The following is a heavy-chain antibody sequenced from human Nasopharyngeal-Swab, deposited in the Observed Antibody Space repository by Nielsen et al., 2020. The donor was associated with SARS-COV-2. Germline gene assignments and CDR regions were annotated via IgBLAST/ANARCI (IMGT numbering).Heavy chain of an antibody. J-gene: IGHJ4*02. CDR2: IKSKTDGGTT. CDR1: GFTFSNAW. Sequence: GGSLKLSCAASGFTFSNAWMSWVRQAPGKGLEWVGRIKSKTDGGTTDYAAPVKGRFTISRDNAKNSLYLQMNSLRDEDTAVYYCARDTILTPDYWGQGTLVTVSS. D-gene: IGHD3-9*01. CDR3: ARDTILTPDY. V-gene: IGHV3-15*01.